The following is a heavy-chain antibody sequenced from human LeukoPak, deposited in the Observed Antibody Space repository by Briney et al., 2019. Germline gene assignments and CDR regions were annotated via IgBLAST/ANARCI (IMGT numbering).Heavy chain of an antibody. V-gene: IGHV4-59*01. D-gene: IGHD3-10*01. Sequence: PSETLSLTCTVSGGSISSYYWSWIRQPPGKGLEWIGYIYYSGSTNYNHSLKSRVTISVDTSKNQFSLKLSSVTAADTAVYYCAREVGVADAFDIWGQGTMVTVSS. CDR3: AREVGVADAFDI. J-gene: IGHJ3*02. CDR1: GGSISSYY. CDR2: IYYSGST.